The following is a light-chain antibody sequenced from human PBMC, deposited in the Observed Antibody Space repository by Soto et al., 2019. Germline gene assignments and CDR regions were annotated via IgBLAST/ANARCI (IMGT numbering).Light chain of an antibody. CDR2: GAS. J-gene: IGKJ1*01. CDR1: QSVSSS. CDR3: QQYNNCPPWT. V-gene: IGKV3-15*01. Sequence: EIVMTQSPATLSVSPGERATLSCRASQSVSSSLAWYQQKPGQAPRLLIYGASTRATGIPTRFSGRGSGTEFTLTISSLQSGDFAVYYCQQYNNCPPWTFGQGTKVDIK.